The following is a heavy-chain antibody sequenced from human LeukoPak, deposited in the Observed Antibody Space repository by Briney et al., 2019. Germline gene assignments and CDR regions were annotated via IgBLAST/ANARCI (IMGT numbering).Heavy chain of an antibody. D-gene: IGHD5-24*01. CDR3: ARSYKYGYDF. V-gene: IGHV6-1*01. Sequence: SQTLSLTCAISGNSVSSNSVSWHWIRQSPSRGLEWLGRTYYRSKWSNDYALSVKSRLTFNPDTSKNQFSLQLNSVTPDDTAVYYCARSYKYGYDFWGQGTLVTVSS. CDR2: TYYRSKWSN. J-gene: IGHJ4*02. CDR1: GNSVSSNSVS.